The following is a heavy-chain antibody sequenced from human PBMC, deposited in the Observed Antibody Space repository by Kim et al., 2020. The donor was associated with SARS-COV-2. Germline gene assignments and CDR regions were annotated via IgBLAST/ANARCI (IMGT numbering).Heavy chain of an antibody. V-gene: IGHV4-34*01. D-gene: IGHD6-19*01. CDR1: GGSFSGYY. J-gene: IGHJ5*02. Sequence: SETLSLTCAVYGGSFSGYYWSWIRQPPGKGLEWIGEINHSGSTNYNPSLKSRVTISVDTSKNQFSLKLSSVTAADTAVYYCARGEGRAQWLVPLTNWFDPWGQGTLVTVSS. CDR2: INHSGST. CDR3: ARGEGRAQWLVPLTNWFDP.